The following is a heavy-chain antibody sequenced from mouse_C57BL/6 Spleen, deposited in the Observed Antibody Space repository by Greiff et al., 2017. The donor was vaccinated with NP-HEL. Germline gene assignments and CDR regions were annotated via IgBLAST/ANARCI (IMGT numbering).Heavy chain of an antibody. J-gene: IGHJ2*01. CDR2: IDPSDSYT. Sequence: QVQLQQPGAELVKPGASVKLSCKASGYTFTSYWMQWVKQRPGQGLEWIGEIDPSDSYTNYNQKFKGKATLTVDTYSSTAYVQRSSRTSEDSAIYYGSRGVLITTVVPYFDYWGQGTTLTVAS. CDR1: GYTFTSYW. CDR3: SRGVLITTVVPYFDY. D-gene: IGHD1-1*01. V-gene: IGHV1-50*01.